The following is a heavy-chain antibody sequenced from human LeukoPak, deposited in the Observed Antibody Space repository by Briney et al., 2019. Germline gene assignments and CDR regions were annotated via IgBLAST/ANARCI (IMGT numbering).Heavy chain of an antibody. D-gene: IGHD6-6*01. J-gene: IGHJ6*03. V-gene: IGHV3-30*04. CDR1: GFTFSSYV. Sequence: GRSLRLSCAASGFTFSSYVMHWVRQAPGKGLEWVAIISYDGSNEYYADSVKGRFTISRDNSKNTLYLQMNSLRSDDTAVYYCARDRIAARPGWYYYYYMDVWGKGTTVTVSS. CDR3: ARDRIAARPGWYYYYYMDV. CDR2: ISYDGSNE.